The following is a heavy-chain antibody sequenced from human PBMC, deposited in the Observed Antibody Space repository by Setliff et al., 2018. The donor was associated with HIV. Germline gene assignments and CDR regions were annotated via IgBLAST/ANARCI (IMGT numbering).Heavy chain of an antibody. CDR1: GDSIITYY. J-gene: IGHJ2*01. CDR3: ARHQGKYYDSSGYSGWFFDL. CDR2: IHHSGSS. Sequence: PSETLSLTCTVSGDSIITYYWTWIRQPPGKGLEWIGYIHHSGSSDCTPSLRSRVTMSVDTSKNQFSLKLSSVTAADTAVYYCARHQGKYYDSSGYSGWFFDLWGRGTLVTVSS. D-gene: IGHD3-22*01. V-gene: IGHV4-59*08.